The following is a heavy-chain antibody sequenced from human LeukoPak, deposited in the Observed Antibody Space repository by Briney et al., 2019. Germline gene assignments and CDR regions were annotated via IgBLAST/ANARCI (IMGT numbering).Heavy chain of an antibody. CDR1: GFTFDDYA. Sequence: GRSLRLSCAASGFTFDDYAMHWVRQAPGKGLEWVSGISWNSGSIGYADSVKGRFTISRDNAKNSLYLQMNSLRAEDTALYYCAKDAADGSGSYHNWFDPWGQGTLVTVSS. J-gene: IGHJ5*02. V-gene: IGHV3-9*01. D-gene: IGHD3-10*01. CDR3: AKDAADGSGSYHNWFDP. CDR2: ISWNSGSI.